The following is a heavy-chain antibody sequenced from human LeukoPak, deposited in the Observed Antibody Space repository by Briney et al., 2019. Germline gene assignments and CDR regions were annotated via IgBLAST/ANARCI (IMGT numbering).Heavy chain of an antibody. J-gene: IGHJ4*02. D-gene: IGHD3-22*01. CDR3: AKDYYYDSSGSFGY. V-gene: IGHV3-30*18. CDR1: GFTFSSYG. CDR2: ISYDGSNK. Sequence: GGSLRLSCAASGFTFSSYGMHWVRQAPGKGLEWVAVISYDGSNKYYADSVKGRFTISRDNAKNSLYLQMNSLRAEDTALYYCAKDYYYDSSGSFGYWGQGTLVTVSS.